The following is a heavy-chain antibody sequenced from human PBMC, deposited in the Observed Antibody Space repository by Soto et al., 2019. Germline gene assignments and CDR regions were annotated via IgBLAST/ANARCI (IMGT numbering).Heavy chain of an antibody. D-gene: IGHD6-13*01. J-gene: IGHJ6*03. CDR2: IVSFAGVP. CDR1: GDKFSSYT. Sequence: QVQLVQSGAEVRNPGSSVKVSCKASGDKFSSYTISWVRQAPGQGLEWMGRIVSFAGVPIYAKIFHGRITITADSSSSTAYMELTSLTSDDTAVYYCAREPSIAAVGIPLYSYYYMDVWGEGTAVTVSS. CDR3: AREPSIAAVGIPLYSYYYMDV. V-gene: IGHV1-69*08.